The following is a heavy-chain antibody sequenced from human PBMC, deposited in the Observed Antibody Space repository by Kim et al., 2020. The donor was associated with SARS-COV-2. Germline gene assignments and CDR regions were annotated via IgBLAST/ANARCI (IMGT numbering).Heavy chain of an antibody. D-gene: IGHD2-15*01. J-gene: IGHJ5*02. CDR1: GYTFTGYY. CDR3: ARWDCSGCSCHTHNLLDP. Sequence: ASLKVSCKASGYTFTGYYMHWVRQAPGQGLEWMGGINPNSGGTNYAQKIQGRVTMTRDTSISTAYMELSRLRSDDTAVYYCARWDCSGCSCHTHNLLDPWGQGTLVTVSS. CDR2: INPNSGGT. V-gene: IGHV1-2*02.